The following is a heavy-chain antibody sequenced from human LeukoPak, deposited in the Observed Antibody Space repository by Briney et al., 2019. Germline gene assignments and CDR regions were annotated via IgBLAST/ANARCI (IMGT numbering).Heavy chain of an antibody. V-gene: IGHV3-7*01. CDR2: INQGGSET. CDR3: ARSPRVGTVDY. J-gene: IGHJ4*02. D-gene: IGHD1-26*01. CDR1: GFSFSIYW. Sequence: GGSLRLSCAASGFSFSIYWMSWVRQAPGQGLEWVANINQGGSETYYVDPVKGRFTISRDNAKNSLFLQLNSLRAEDTAVYYCARSPRVGTVDYWGQGSLVTVSS.